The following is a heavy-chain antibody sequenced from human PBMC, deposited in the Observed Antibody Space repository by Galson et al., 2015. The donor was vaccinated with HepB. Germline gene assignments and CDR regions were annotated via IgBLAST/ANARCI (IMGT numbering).Heavy chain of an antibody. D-gene: IGHD5-18*01. CDR2: VSGYNGNT. CDR1: GYSFRDYG. J-gene: IGHJ3*01. CDR3: ARDTAIASFSRTGEASDF. V-gene: IGHV1-18*01. Sequence: SVKVSCAASGYSFRDYGISWVRQAPGQGLQWMGCVSGYNGNTQYAEELQGRVFITTDTPTNTVYMELRSLDSDDTAVYYCARDTAIASFSRTGEASDFWGQGTLVTVSS.